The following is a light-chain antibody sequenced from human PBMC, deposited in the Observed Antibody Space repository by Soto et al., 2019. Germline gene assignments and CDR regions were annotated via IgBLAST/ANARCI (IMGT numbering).Light chain of an antibody. CDR3: QQYGGSPWT. J-gene: IGKJ1*01. CDR2: GAA. CDR1: QSVRSNY. V-gene: IGKV3-20*01. Sequence: EIVLTQSPGTLSLSPGERATLSCRASQSVRSNYLASYQQKPGQGPRRLIYGAASRATGIPDRFSGSGSGTEFTLIISRLEPEDFAVFYCQQYGGSPWTFGQGTKVDIK.